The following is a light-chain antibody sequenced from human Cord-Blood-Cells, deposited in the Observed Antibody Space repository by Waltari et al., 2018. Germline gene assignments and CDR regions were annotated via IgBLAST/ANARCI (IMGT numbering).Light chain of an antibody. V-gene: IGKV1-39*01. Sequence: DVKMTQSPSSLSASVVYRIAITCRASQSISSYLNWYQQKPGKAPKLLIYAASSLQSGVPSRFSGSGSGTDFTLTISSLQPEDFATYYCQQSYSTPFTFGHGTKVDIK. CDR1: QSISSY. CDR3: QQSYSTPFT. CDR2: AAS. J-gene: IGKJ3*01.